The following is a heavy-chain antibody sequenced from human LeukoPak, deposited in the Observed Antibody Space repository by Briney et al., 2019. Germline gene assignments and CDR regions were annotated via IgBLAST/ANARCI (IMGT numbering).Heavy chain of an antibody. CDR2: IKQDGSEK. CDR1: GFIFNNYW. V-gene: IGHV3-7*04. CDR3: VRAMDV. J-gene: IGHJ6*02. Sequence: GGSLRLSCAASGFIFNNYWMNCVRQAPGKGLEWVANIKQDGSEKYYVDSVKGRFTISRDNAKNSLYLQMNSLRAEDTAVYYCVRAMDVWGQGTTVTVSS.